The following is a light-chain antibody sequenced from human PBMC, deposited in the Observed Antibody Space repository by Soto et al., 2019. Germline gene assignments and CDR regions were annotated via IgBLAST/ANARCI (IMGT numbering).Light chain of an antibody. J-gene: IGKJ1*01. CDR1: QYVGSR. Sequence: EIVLTQSPATLSSSPGETAILSCRASQYVGSRLAWYQHKPGQAPRLLIYYMSKRATGIPARFSGSGSGTDFTLTISSLAPDDFAIYYCHQCQSWPPTFGQGTKVDIK. V-gene: IGKV3-11*01. CDR2: YMS. CDR3: HQCQSWPPT.